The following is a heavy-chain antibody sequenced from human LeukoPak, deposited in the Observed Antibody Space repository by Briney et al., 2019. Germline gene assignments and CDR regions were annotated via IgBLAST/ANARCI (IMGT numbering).Heavy chain of an antibody. CDR1: GFTFSSYG. Sequence: GGSLRLSCAASGFTFSSYGMHWGRQAPGKGLEGVAVIWYDGSNKYYADSVKGRFTISRDNSKNTLYLQMNSLRAEDTAVYYCARDRDGYDWSDLYGMDVWGQGTTVTVSS. V-gene: IGHV3-33*01. J-gene: IGHJ6*02. D-gene: IGHD5-12*01. CDR3: ARDRDGYDWSDLYGMDV. CDR2: IWYDGSNK.